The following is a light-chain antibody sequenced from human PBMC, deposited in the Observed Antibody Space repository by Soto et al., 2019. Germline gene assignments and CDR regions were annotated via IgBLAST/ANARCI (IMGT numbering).Light chain of an antibody. CDR2: GAS. J-gene: IGKJ2*01. CDR1: QSVSSN. V-gene: IGKV3-15*01. CDR3: QHSGT. Sequence: EIVMTQSPATLSVSPGERATLSCSASQSVSSNLAWYQQKPGQAPRLLIYGASTRATGIPARFSGSGSGTEFTLTISTLQSEDFAVYYCQHSGTFGQGTKLEIK.